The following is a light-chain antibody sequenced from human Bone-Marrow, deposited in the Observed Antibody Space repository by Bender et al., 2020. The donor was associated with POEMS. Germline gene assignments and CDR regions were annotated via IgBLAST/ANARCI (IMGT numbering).Light chain of an antibody. CDR2: DVS. CDR3: SSYTPSSAFL. CDR1: SSNIGDNY. J-gene: IGLJ2*01. V-gene: IGLV2-18*02. Sequence: QSVLTQPPSVSAAPGQKVTISCSGSSSNIGDNYVSWYQQPPGTAPKLIIYDVSNRPSGVPDRFSGSKSGNTASLTISGLHAEDEAVYYCSSYTPSSAFLFGGGTRLTVL.